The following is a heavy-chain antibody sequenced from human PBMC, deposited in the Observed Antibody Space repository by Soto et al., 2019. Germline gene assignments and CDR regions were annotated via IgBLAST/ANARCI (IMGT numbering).Heavy chain of an antibody. Sequence: GGSLSLSCAASGFTFSSYGMHWVRQAPGKGLEWVAVIWYDGSNKYYADSVKGRFTISRDNSKNTLYLQMNSLRAEDTAVYYCARDYYDSSKGPPRYYFDYWGQGTLVTVSS. CDR3: ARDYYDSSKGPPRYYFDY. CDR1: GFTFSSYG. D-gene: IGHD3-22*01. J-gene: IGHJ4*02. V-gene: IGHV3-33*01. CDR2: IWYDGSNK.